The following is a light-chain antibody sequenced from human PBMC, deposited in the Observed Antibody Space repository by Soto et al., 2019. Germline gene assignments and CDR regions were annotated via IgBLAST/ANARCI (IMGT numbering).Light chain of an antibody. V-gene: IGKV3-11*01. CDR1: QSVSTY. CDR2: DAS. Sequence: EIVLTQSPATLSLSPGERATLSCRASQSVSTYLGWYQQKPGQAPRLLIYDASNRATVIPARFSGSGSGTDFALTISSLEPEEFAVYYCQQRSNWITFGQGTRLEIK. J-gene: IGKJ5*01. CDR3: QQRSNWIT.